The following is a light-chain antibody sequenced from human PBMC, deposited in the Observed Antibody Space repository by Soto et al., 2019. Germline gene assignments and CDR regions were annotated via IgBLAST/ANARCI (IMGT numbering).Light chain of an antibody. V-gene: IGKV3-15*01. CDR3: QQYNNWPPIT. J-gene: IGKJ5*01. Sequence: EILMTQSPATLSVSPGERATLSCRASQSVSNNLAWYQQKPGQAPRLLIYYASTRATGVPARFSGSGSGTEFTLTISSLQSGDFALYYCQQYNNWPPITFGQGTRLEIK. CDR1: QSVSNN. CDR2: YAS.